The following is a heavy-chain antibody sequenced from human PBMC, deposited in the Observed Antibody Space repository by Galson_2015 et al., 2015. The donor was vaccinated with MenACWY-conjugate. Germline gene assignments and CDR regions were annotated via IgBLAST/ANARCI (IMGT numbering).Heavy chain of an antibody. Sequence: SVKVSCKASGDTLNNFPISWVRQAPGQGLEWIGRIIPMINRTNYGKQFQGRVAITADISTNTAYMELRSLRSEDTAVYFCTRDRPLGGGAPFDPWGQGSLVTVSS. CDR3: TRDRPLGGGAPFDP. D-gene: IGHD3-16*01. CDR1: GDTLNNFP. CDR2: IIPMINRT. J-gene: IGHJ5*02. V-gene: IGHV1-69*04.